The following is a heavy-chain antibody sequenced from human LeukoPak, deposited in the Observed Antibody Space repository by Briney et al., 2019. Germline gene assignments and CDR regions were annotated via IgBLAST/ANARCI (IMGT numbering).Heavy chain of an antibody. CDR2: ISGSSSNI. J-gene: IGHJ4*02. V-gene: IGHV3-21*01. CDR3: ARPLGYCTSGSCFPDY. CDR1: GFTFSSYE. D-gene: IGHD2-15*01. Sequence: GGSLRLSCAASGFTFSSYEMNWVRQAPGKGLEWVSSISGSSSNIYYADSVKGRFTISRDNAKNSLYLQMNSLRAEDTAVYYCARPLGYCTSGSCFPDYWGQGTLVTASS.